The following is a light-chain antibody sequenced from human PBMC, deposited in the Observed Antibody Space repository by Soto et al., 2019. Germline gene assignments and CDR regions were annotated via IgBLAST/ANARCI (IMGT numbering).Light chain of an antibody. V-gene: IGLV2-14*03. CDR2: DVN. Sequence: QSALTQPASVSGSPGQSITISCTGTSRDVGGYSYVSWYQQHPGKAPKRMIYDVNNRPSGVSDRFSGSKSGNTASLTISGFQAEDESDYYCSSFTSYSTLVFGGGTKLTVL. J-gene: IGLJ2*01. CDR1: SRDVGGYSY. CDR3: SSFTSYSTLV.